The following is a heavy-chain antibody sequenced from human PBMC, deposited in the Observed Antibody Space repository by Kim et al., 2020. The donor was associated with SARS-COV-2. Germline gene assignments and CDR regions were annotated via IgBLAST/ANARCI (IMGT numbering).Heavy chain of an antibody. CDR1: GFTFGGYE. Sequence: GGSLRLSCATSGFTFGGYEMNWVRQAPGKGLEWVAYITSSGTRKEYADSVEGRFSIFRDNAKNTLFLQMNSLRAEDTAVYYCTRDNPTVADFDPWGQGT. CDR2: ITSSGTRK. CDR3: TRDNPTVADFDP. J-gene: IGHJ5*02. D-gene: IGHD4-17*01. V-gene: IGHV3-48*03.